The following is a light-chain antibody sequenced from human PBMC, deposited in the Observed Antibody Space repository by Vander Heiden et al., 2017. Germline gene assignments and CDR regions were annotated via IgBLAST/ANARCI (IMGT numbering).Light chain of an antibody. CDR1: QGICVY. V-gene: IGKV1-39*01. Sequence: IQITQSPSPLSASLGGRIPTTRRTSQGICVYLNWYQQKPGKAPSLLIYVASSMPTGVPPRFSGSGSGIDFTLTISSLQPEDSATYYCQQTDTSPLTFGGGTKVEIK. CDR2: VAS. J-gene: IGKJ4*01. CDR3: QQTDTSPLT.